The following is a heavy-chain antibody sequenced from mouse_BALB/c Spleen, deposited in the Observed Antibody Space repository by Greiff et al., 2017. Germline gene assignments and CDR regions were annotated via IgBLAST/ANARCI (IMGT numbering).Heavy chain of an antibody. CDR2: INPSSGYT. CDR3: ARMGSTTVVAKGWYFDV. Sequence: VQLQQSGAELARPGASVKMSCKASGYTFTSYTMHWVKQRPGQGLEWIGYINPSSGYTNYNQKFKDKATLTADKSSSTAYMQLSSLTSEDSAVYYSARMGSTTVVAKGWYFDVWGAGTTVTVSS. V-gene: IGHV1-4*01. CDR1: GYTFTSYT. J-gene: IGHJ1*01. D-gene: IGHD1-1*01.